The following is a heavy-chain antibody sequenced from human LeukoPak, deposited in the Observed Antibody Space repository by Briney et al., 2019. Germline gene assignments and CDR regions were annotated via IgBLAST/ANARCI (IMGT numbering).Heavy chain of an antibody. D-gene: IGHD3-3*01. CDR3: ARVRRFLGYYYYYYMDV. V-gene: IGHV4-34*01. CDR1: GGSFSGYY. Sequence: SETLSLTCAVYGGSFSGYYWSWIRQPPGKGLEWIGEINHSGSTNYNPSLKSRVTISVDTSKNQFSLKLSSVTAADTAVYYCARVRRFLGYYYYYYMDVWGKGTTVTVSS. J-gene: IGHJ6*03. CDR2: INHSGST.